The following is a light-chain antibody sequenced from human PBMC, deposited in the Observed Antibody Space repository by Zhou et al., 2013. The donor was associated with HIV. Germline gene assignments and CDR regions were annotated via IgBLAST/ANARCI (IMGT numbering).Light chain of an antibody. CDR3: QQRMT. J-gene: IGKJ5*01. Sequence: EIVLTQSPATLSLSPGERATLSCRASQSVSSYLSWYQQKPGQAPRLLIYGTSNRATGIPPRFSGSGSGTDFTLTINSLELEDFAVYYCQQRMTFGQGTRLEIK. V-gene: IGKV3-11*01. CDR1: QSVSSY. CDR2: GTS.